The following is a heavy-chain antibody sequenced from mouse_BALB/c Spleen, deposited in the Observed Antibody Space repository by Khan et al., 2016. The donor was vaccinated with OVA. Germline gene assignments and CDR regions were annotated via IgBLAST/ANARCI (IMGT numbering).Heavy chain of an antibody. J-gene: IGHJ3*01. V-gene: IGHV1-77*01. Sequence: QVQLKQSGAELARPGASVKLSCKASGYTFTDYYINWVKQRTGQGLEWIGEISPGSGDTYYNAKFKGKATLTADKSSTTAYMQLSSLTSEASAVYFCARSNYFGYTFAYWGQGTLVTVSA. CDR2: ISPGSGDT. CDR3: ARSNYFGYTFAY. CDR1: GYTFTDYY. D-gene: IGHD1-2*01.